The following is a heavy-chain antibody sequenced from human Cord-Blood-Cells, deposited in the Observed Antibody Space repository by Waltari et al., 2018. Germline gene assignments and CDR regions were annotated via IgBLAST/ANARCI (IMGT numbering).Heavy chain of an antibody. D-gene: IGHD3-9*01. Sequence: QVQLQQWGAGLLKPSETLSLTCAVYGGSFSGYYWRWIRQPPGKGLEWIGEINHSGSTNYNPSLKSRVTISVDTSKNQFSLKLSSVTAADTAVYYCARGGSVGYYDILTGYYDYWGQGTLVTVSS. CDR3: ARGGSVGYYDILTGYYDY. J-gene: IGHJ4*02. CDR1: GGSFSGYY. CDR2: INHSGST. V-gene: IGHV4-34*01.